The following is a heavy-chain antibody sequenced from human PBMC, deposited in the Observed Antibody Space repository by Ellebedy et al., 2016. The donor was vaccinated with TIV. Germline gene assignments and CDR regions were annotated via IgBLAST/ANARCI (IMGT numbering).Heavy chain of an antibody. V-gene: IGHV1-3*01. CDR1: GYTFTSYA. J-gene: IGHJ6*02. CDR2: INAGNGNT. CDR3: ARDRQTYYYYGMDV. Sequence: ASVKVSCXASGYTFTSYAMHWVRQAPGQRLEWMGWINAGNGNTKYSQKFQGRVTITRDTSASTAYMELSSLRSEDTAVYYCARDRQTYYYYGMDVWGQGTTVTVSS.